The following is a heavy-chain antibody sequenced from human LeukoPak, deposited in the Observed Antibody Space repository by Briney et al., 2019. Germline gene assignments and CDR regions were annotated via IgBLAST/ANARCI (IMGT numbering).Heavy chain of an antibody. CDR1: GFTFDDYA. Sequence: PGGSLRLSCAASGFTFDDYAMHWVRQAPGKGLEWVSGISWNSGSIGYADSVKGRFTISRDNAKNSLYLQMNSLRAEDTAVYYCARDRAGYCSSTSCSYFDYWGQGTLVTVSS. CDR2: ISWNSGSI. D-gene: IGHD2-2*01. J-gene: IGHJ4*02. V-gene: IGHV3-9*01. CDR3: ARDRAGYCSSTSCSYFDY.